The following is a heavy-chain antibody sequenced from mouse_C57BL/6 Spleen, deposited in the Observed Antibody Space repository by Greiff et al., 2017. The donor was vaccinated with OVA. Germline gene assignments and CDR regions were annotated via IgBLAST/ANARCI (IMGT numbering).Heavy chain of an antibody. Sequence: QVQLQQSGAELVKPGASVKLSCKASGYTFTSYWMQWVKQRPGQGLEWIGEIDPSDSYTNYNQKFKGKATLTVDTSSSTAYMQLSSLTSEDSAVYYCARWGTLDYWGQGTTLTVSS. J-gene: IGHJ2*01. CDR1: GYTFTSYW. D-gene: IGHD2-14*01. CDR2: IDPSDSYT. CDR3: ARWGTLDY. V-gene: IGHV1-50*01.